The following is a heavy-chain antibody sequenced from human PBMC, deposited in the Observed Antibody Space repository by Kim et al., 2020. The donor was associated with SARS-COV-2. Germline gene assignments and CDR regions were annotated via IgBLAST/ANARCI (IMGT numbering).Heavy chain of an antibody. CDR3: ARDGTSSLGVSDY. D-gene: IGHD3-10*01. CDR1: GFTFSSYG. CDR2: IWYDGSNK. Sequence: GGSLRLSCAASGFTFSSYGMHWVRQAPGKGLEWVAVIWYDGSNKYYADSVKGRFTISRDNSKNTLYLQMNSLRAEDTAVYYCARDGTSSLGVSDYWGQGTLVTVSS. V-gene: IGHV3-33*01. J-gene: IGHJ4*02.